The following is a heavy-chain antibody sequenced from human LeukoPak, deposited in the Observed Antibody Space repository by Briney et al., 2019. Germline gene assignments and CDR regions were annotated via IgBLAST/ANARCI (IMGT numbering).Heavy chain of an antibody. D-gene: IGHD3-22*01. Sequence: PSETLSLTCTVSGGSISSYYWSWIRQPPGKGLEWIGSMYYSGSTNYRPSLKSRVTISVDTSKDQFSLKLSSVTAADTAVYYCARHAYYYDRSGSYEAFDIWGQGTMVTVSS. V-gene: IGHV4-59*08. CDR2: MYYSGST. CDR3: ARHAYYYDRSGSYEAFDI. CDR1: GGSISSYY. J-gene: IGHJ3*02.